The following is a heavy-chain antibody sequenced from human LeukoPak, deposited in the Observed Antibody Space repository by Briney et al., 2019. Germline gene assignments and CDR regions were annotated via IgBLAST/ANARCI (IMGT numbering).Heavy chain of an antibody. CDR2: IYYSGST. CDR1: GGSISSSSYY. J-gene: IGHJ4*02. CDR3: ARAFGSSWTRGGYYFDY. Sequence: SETLSLTCTVSGGSISSSSYYWGWIRQPPGKGLEWIGSIYYSGSTYYNPSLKSRVTISVDTSKNQFSLKLNSVTPEDTAVYYCARAFGSSWTRGGYYFDYWGQGTLVTVSS. D-gene: IGHD6-13*01. V-gene: IGHV4-39*07.